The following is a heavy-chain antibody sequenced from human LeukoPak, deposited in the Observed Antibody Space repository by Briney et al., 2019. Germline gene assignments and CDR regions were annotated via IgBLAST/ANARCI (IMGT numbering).Heavy chain of an antibody. Sequence: SETLSLTCAVSGASISSSYWSWIRQPPGKGLEWIGEINHSGSTNYNPSLKSRITISVDTSKNQFSLKLSSVTAADTAVYYCARGYSGFDYWGQGTLVTVSS. CDR2: INHSGST. D-gene: IGHD5-12*01. CDR1: GASISSSY. V-gene: IGHV4-34*01. J-gene: IGHJ4*02. CDR3: ARGYSGFDY.